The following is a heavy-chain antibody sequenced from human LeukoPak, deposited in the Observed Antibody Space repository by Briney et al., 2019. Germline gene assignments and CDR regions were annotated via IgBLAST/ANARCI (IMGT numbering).Heavy chain of an antibody. Sequence: SETLSLTCTVSGGSISSYYWSWTRQPPGKGLEWIGYIYYSGSTNYNPSLKSRVTISVDTSKNQFSLKLSSVTAADTAVYYCARTLYDFWSGYLIDYWGQGTLVTVSS. CDR3: ARTLYDFWSGYLIDY. V-gene: IGHV4-59*01. CDR1: GGSISSYY. D-gene: IGHD3-3*01. CDR2: IYYSGST. J-gene: IGHJ4*02.